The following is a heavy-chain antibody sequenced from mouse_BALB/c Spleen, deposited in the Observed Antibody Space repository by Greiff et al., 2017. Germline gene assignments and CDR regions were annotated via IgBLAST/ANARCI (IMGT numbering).Heavy chain of an antibody. Sequence: DVKLQESGPGLVKPSQSLSLTCSVTGYSITSGYYWNWIRQFPGNKLEWMGYISYDGSNNYNPSLKNRISITHDTSKNQFFLKLNSVTTEDTATYYCARGSGSLDYWGQGTTLTVSS. CDR2: ISYDGSN. V-gene: IGHV3-6*02. D-gene: IGHD1-1*01. CDR1: GYSITSGYY. J-gene: IGHJ2*01. CDR3: ARGSGSLDY.